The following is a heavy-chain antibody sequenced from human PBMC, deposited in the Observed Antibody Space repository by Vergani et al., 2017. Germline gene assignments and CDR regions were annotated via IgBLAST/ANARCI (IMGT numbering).Heavy chain of an antibody. CDR2: ISYDGSNK. D-gene: IGHD2-2*01. CDR3: ARDRGYCSSTSCYGMMDYYYYYMDV. Sequence: QVQLVESGGGVVQPGRSLRLSCAASGFTFSSYGMHWVRQAPGKGLEWVAVISYDGSNKYYADSVKGRFTISRDNSKNTLYLQMNSLRAEDTAVYYCARDRGYCSSTSCYGMMDYYYYYMDVWGKGTTVTVSS. V-gene: IGHV3-30*03. J-gene: IGHJ6*03. CDR1: GFTFSSYG.